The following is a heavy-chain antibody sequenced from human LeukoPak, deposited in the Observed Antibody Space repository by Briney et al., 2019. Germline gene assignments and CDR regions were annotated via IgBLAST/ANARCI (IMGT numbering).Heavy chain of an antibody. D-gene: IGHD3-9*01. J-gene: IGHJ4*02. V-gene: IGHV3-30*02. Sequence: GGSLRLSCAASGFTFTNHGRHWVRQAPGKGLEWVAFIRNVGNNKYHADSVKGRFTISRDNSKSTQYLQMHSLRAEDTALYYCVRDFEWGFDHWGQGTLVTVSS. CDR2: IRNVGNNK. CDR1: GFTFTNHG. CDR3: VRDFEWGFDH.